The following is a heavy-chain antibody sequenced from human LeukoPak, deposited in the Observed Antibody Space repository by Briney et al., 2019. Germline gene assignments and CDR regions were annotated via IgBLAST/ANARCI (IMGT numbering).Heavy chain of an antibody. CDR1: GYTFTYYF. CDR2: INPSGGST. J-gene: IGHJ4*02. V-gene: IGHV1-46*01. CDR3: ARKVGAESAIDY. Sequence: TSVKDSCKAAGYTFTYYFMHWVRQAPGQGLEWMGMINPSGGSTNYAQKFLGRATEPMDPSTTAFYMELSSLRSEDPAVYYCARKVGAESAIDYWGQGTLVTVSP. D-gene: IGHD1-26*01.